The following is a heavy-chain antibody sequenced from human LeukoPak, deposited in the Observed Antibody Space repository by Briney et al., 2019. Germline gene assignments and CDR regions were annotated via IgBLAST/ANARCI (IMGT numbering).Heavy chain of an antibody. J-gene: IGHJ4*02. V-gene: IGHV1-69*04. CDR3: AKVVDDSRSDYFDY. CDR1: GGTFSSYA. D-gene: IGHD3-22*01. Sequence: SVKVSCKASGGTFSSYAISWVRQAPGQGLEWMGRIIPILGIANYAQKFQGRVTITADKSTSTAYMELSSLRSEDTAVYYCAKVVDDSRSDYFDYWGQGTLVTVSS. CDR2: IIPILGIA.